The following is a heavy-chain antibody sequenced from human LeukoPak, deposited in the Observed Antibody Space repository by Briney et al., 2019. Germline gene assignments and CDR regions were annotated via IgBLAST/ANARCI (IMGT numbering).Heavy chain of an antibody. J-gene: IGHJ4*02. D-gene: IGHD2-21*02. CDR1: GGSISTSSYY. CDR2: IYYSGST. V-gene: IGHV4-39*07. CDR3: AVTYCGADCYFDY. Sequence: SETLSLTCTVSGGSISTSSYYWGWIRQPPGKGLEWIGSIYYSGSTLYNPSLKSRVTISVDTSKNQFSLKLSSVTAADTAVYYCAVTYCGADCYFDYWGQGTLVTVSS.